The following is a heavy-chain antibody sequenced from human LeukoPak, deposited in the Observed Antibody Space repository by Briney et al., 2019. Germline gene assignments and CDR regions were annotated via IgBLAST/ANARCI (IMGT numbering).Heavy chain of an antibody. J-gene: IGHJ3*01. V-gene: IGHV4-59*08. CDR1: GGSFSGYY. CDR3: AAINYYDASGNPLRAFDV. CDR2: IWHNGIT. Sequence: SETLSLTCAVYGGSFSGYYWSWIRQPPGEGLEWIGYIWHNGITNYSPSLKSRVTISLDTSKKQYSLKLTSVTDADTALYYCAAINYYDASGNPLRAFDVWGQGTMVTVSS. D-gene: IGHD3-22*01.